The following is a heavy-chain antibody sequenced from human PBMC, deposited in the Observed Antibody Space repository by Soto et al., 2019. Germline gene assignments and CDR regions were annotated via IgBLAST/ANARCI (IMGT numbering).Heavy chain of an antibody. CDR2: IYHSGST. CDR3: ARVGKTVVTPRDAFDI. J-gene: IGHJ3*02. D-gene: IGHD2-21*02. V-gene: IGHV4-4*02. Sequence: QVQLQESGPGLVKPSGTLSLTCAVSGGSISSSNWWSWVRQPPGKGLEWIGEIYHSGSTNYNPSLKSRVTIAVDKSKNQFSLRLSSVTAADTAVYYCARVGKTVVTPRDAFDIWGQGTMVTVSS. CDR1: GGSISSSNW.